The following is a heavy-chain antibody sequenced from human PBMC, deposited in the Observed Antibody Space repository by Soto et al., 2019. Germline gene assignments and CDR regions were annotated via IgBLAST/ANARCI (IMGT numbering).Heavy chain of an antibody. J-gene: IGHJ4*02. V-gene: IGHV1-18*04. D-gene: IGHD3-3*02. CDR1: GYTFSNYG. CDR3: ARDAGIREFEF. CDR2: ISGYNGNT. Sequence: ASVKVSCKASGYTFSNYGISWVRQAPGQGLEWMGWISGYNGNTAYARNLQDRITMTIDAPTTTAYMELRSLRSDDTAVYYCARDAGIREFEFWGLGTLVTVSS.